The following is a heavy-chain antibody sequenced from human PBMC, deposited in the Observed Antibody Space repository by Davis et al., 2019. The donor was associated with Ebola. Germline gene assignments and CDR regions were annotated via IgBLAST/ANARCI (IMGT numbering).Heavy chain of an antibody. CDR3: AVAYCGGDCYHIFDY. CDR2: ISAYNGNT. V-gene: IGHV1-18*01. Sequence: ASVEVSCKASGYTFTSYGISWVRQAPGQGLEWMGWISAYNGNTNYAQKLQGRVTMTTDTSTSTAYMELRSLRSDDTAVYYCAVAYCGGDCYHIFDYWGQGTLVTVSS. D-gene: IGHD2-21*02. CDR1: GYTFTSYG. J-gene: IGHJ4*02.